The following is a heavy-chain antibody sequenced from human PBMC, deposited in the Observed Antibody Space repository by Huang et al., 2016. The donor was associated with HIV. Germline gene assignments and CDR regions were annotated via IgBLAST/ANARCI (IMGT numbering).Heavy chain of an antibody. CDR3: AKDNDLYYFDY. CDR2: ITFDGKNK. CDR1: GFTFSGYG. D-gene: IGHD1-1*01. J-gene: IGHJ4*02. Sequence: QVHLVESGGGVVQPGRSLRLSCAASGFTFSGYGMHWGRQAPGKGLEWVAVITFDGKNKYYADSVRGRVTVSRDNSQNTVSLQMNTLRAEDTAVYYCAKDNDLYYFDYWGQGTLVTVSS. V-gene: IGHV3-30*18.